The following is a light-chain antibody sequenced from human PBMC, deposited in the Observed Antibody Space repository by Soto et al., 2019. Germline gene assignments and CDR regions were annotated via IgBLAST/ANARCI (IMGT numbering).Light chain of an antibody. CDR2: DAS. Sequence: EIVLTQSPATLSLSPGERATLSCRASQSVSSYLAWYQQKPGQAPRLLIYDASNRATGTPARFSGSGSGTDFTLTISSLEPEDFAVYYCQQRSNWPLTFGGGTKVVIK. CDR1: QSVSSY. V-gene: IGKV3-11*01. CDR3: QQRSNWPLT. J-gene: IGKJ4*01.